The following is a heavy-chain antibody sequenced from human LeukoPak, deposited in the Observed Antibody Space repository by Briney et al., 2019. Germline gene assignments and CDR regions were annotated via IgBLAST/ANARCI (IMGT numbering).Heavy chain of an antibody. V-gene: IGHV4-59*01. CDR3: AGSIAVIKDNWFDP. CDR2: IYYSGST. CDR1: GGSISSYY. J-gene: IGHJ5*02. D-gene: IGHD6-19*01. Sequence: TPSETLSLTCTVSGGSISSYYWSWIRQPPGKGLEWIGYIYYSGSTNYNPSLKSRVTISVDTSKNQFSLKLSSVTAADAAVYYCAGSIAVIKDNWFDPWGQGTLVTVSS.